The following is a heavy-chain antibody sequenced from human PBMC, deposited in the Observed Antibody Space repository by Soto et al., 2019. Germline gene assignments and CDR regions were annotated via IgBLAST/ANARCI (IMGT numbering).Heavy chain of an antibody. CDR3: AKLLHNSYYNVMDV. CDR2: ISHSGKT. J-gene: IGHJ6*02. D-gene: IGHD4-4*01. V-gene: IGHV3-23*01. CDR1: GVTFSNYG. Sequence: GGPLRLACTSSGVTFSNYGLRWVRQAPGQGLEWVSTISHSGKTFYTDSVKGRFTISRDNSKNTLFLQMDSLRAEDTATYYCAKLLHNSYYNVMDVWGQGTTVTVSS.